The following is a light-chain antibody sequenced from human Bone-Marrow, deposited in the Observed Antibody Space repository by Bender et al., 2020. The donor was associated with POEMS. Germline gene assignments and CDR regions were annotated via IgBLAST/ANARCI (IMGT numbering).Light chain of an antibody. CDR1: KLGDQY. V-gene: IGLV3-1*01. CDR3: QTWDSKTVI. CDR2: QDN. J-gene: IGLJ2*01. Sequence: SYDLTQPPSVSVSPGQTASITCSGDKLGDQYACWYQQKPGQSPAVVIYQDNKRPSGIPERFSGSTSANTATLTISGTQAMDEADYYCQTWDSKTVIFGGGTKLTVL.